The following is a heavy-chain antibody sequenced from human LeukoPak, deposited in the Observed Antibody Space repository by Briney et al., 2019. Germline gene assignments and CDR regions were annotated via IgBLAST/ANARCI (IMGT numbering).Heavy chain of an antibody. CDR1: RFTLSSYA. D-gene: IGHD6-13*01. Sequence: GRSLRLSCAASRFTLSSYAMQCVRQAPGKGLEWLTVISYDGNTKYYADSVKGRFTISRDNSKNTLYLQMNSLRAEDTAVYYCARESGIASAQGAFDFWGQGTMITVSS. CDR3: ARESGIASAQGAFDF. V-gene: IGHV3-30*04. CDR2: ISYDGNTK. J-gene: IGHJ3*01.